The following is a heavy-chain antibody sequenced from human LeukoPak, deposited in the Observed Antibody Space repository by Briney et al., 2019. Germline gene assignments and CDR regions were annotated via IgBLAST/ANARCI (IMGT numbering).Heavy chain of an antibody. Sequence: GGSLRLSCAASGFTFSGSAMHWVRQASGKGLEWVGRIRSKANSYATAYAASVKGRFTISRDDSKNTAYLQMNSLKTEDTAVYYCAREETSGSSSAFDIWGQGTMVTVSS. J-gene: IGHJ3*02. CDR3: AREETSGSSSAFDI. V-gene: IGHV3-73*01. CDR1: GFTFSGSA. D-gene: IGHD1-26*01. CDR2: IRSKANSYAT.